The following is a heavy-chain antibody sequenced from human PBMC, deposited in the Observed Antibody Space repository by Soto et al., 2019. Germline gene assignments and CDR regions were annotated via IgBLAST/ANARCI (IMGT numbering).Heavy chain of an antibody. CDR3: TKWGGGSDSRPVPDY. V-gene: IGHV3-23*01. CDR1: GFAFSGYA. J-gene: IGHJ4*02. CDR2: ISFSGDRT. D-gene: IGHD1-26*01. Sequence: EVQLLESGGGLVQPGGSLRLSCAASGFAFSGYAMIWVRQAPGRGLEWVSIISFSGDRTYYADSVKGRFTISRDNSKNTVFLQMNSLRAEDAAVYYCTKWGGGSDSRPVPDYWGQGTLVTVSS.